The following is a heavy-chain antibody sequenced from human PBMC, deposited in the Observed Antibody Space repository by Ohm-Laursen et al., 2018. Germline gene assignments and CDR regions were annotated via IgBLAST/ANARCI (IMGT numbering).Heavy chain of an antibody. Sequence: VSSVKVSCKASGYTFTTYYIHWVRQAPGQGLEWMGIINPFGGRTAYAQNFQGRLTMTRDTSTSTVSMELRSLRSEDTAVYYCARAKMATVKFDPWGQGTLVTVSS. CDR3: ARAKMATVKFDP. CDR1: GYTFTTYY. D-gene: IGHD5-24*01. V-gene: IGHV1-46*01. CDR2: INPFGGRT. J-gene: IGHJ5*02.